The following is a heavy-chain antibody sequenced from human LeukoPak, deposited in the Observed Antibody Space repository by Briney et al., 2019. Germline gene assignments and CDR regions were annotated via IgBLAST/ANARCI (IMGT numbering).Heavy chain of an antibody. J-gene: IGHJ4*02. CDR3: ARSKIFRYFDWLLLDY. CDR2: IYNSGST. Sequence: SETLSLTCTVSGGSISSSSYYWGWIRQPPGKGLEWIGSIYNSGSTYYNSSLKSRVTISVDTSKNQFSLKLSSATAADTAVYYCARSKIFRYFDWLLLDYWGQGILVTVSS. D-gene: IGHD3-9*01. V-gene: IGHV4-39*01. CDR1: GGSISSSSYY.